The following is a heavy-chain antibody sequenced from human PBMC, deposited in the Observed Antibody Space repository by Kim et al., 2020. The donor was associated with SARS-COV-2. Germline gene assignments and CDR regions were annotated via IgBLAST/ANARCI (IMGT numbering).Heavy chain of an antibody. CDR3: AKSFSGSYFGYDY. V-gene: IGHV3-30*18. CDR1: GFTFNTYG. CDR2: ISYDGSHK. J-gene: IGHJ4*02. Sequence: GGSLRLSCAASGFTFNTYGMHWVHQAPGKGLEWVAVISYDGSHKYYADSVKGRFTISRDNSKNTLYLQMNSLRIEDTAVYYCAKSFSGSYFGYDYWGQGTLVTVSS. D-gene: IGHD1-26*01.